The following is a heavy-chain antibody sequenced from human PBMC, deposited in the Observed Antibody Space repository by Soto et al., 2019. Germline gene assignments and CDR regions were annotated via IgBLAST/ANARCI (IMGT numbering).Heavy chain of an antibody. J-gene: IGHJ3*01. V-gene: IGHV3-33*01. Sequence: QVPLVESGGGVVQPGTSLRLSCEASGFTFSGFGMHWVRQTPGKGLEWVAVIWYDGSKEYFADCVKGRFTISRVNSKNALYLQMNSLRAEDSAIYYCARGRGGSYGGNSAHYDVWGQGTLVTVSS. CDR2: IWYDGSKE. CDR1: GFTFSGFG. D-gene: IGHD4-17*01. CDR3: ARGRGGSYGGNSAHYDV.